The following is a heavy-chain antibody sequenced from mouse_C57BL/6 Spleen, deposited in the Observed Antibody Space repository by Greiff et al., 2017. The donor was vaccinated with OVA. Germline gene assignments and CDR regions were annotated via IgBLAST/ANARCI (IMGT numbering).Heavy chain of an antibody. CDR2: IYPGSGNT. D-gene: IGHD2-4*01. CDR3: ARGYDYDWFAY. CDR1: GYTFTDYY. V-gene: IGHV1-76*01. J-gene: IGHJ3*01. Sequence: VQLQQSGAELVRPGASVKLSCKASGYTFTDYYINWVKQRPGQGLEWIARIYPGSGNTYYNEKFKGKATLTAEKSSSTAYMQLSSLTSEDSAVYFCARGYDYDWFAYGGQGTLVTVSA.